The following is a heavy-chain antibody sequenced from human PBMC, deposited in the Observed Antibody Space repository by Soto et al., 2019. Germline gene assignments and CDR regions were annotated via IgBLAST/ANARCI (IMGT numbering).Heavy chain of an antibody. V-gene: IGHV3-23*01. J-gene: IGHJ6*03. CDR3: AKGSIAATGTYYYYMDF. D-gene: IGHD6-13*01. CDR2: ISGSGGST. Sequence: GGSLRLSCAASGFTFRSYAMSWVRQAPGKGLEWVSAISGSGGSTYYADSVKGRFTISRDNSKNTLYLQMNSLRAEDTAVYYCAKGSIAATGTYYYYMDFWGKGTTVTVSS. CDR1: GFTFRSYA.